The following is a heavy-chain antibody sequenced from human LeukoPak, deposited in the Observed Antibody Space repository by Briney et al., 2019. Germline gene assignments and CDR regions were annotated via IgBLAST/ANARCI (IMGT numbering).Heavy chain of an antibody. CDR3: ATLYYYDSSGYGAAFDI. J-gene: IGHJ3*02. CDR1: GGSFSGYY. D-gene: IGHD3-22*01. Sequence: SETLSLTCAVYGGSFSGYYWSWIRRPPGKGLEGIGEINHSGSTNYNPSLKSRVTISVDTSKNQFSLKLSSVTAADTAVYYCATLYYYDSSGYGAAFDIWGQGTMVTVSS. CDR2: INHSGST. V-gene: IGHV4-34*01.